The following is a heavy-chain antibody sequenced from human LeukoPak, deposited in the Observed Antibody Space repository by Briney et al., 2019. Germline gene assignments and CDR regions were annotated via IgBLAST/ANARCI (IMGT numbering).Heavy chain of an antibody. Sequence: GGSLRLSCAASGFTVSDYYMSRIRQAPGKGLEWVSYISSSGTSIYYADSVKGRFTISRDNAKNSLYLQMNSLRAEDTAVYYCARDPGYSGLYYLDYWGQGTLVTVSS. D-gene: IGHD6-13*01. V-gene: IGHV3-11*04. CDR2: ISSSGTSI. CDR1: GFTVSDYY. J-gene: IGHJ4*02. CDR3: ARDPGYSGLYYLDY.